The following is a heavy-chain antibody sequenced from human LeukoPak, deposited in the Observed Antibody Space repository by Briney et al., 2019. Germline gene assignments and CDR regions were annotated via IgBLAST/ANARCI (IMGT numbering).Heavy chain of an antibody. Sequence: GRSLRLSCADSGYSFSNYGMHWVRQTPGKGLEWVASISSYGSDEYYADSVKGRFSISRDNSKKTLHLQMNGLRAEDTAVYYCAKDGVSDLIADYWGQGTLVTVSS. V-gene: IGHV3-30*18. J-gene: IGHJ4*02. CDR1: GYSFSNYG. CDR2: ISSYGSDE. D-gene: IGHD2/OR15-2a*01. CDR3: AKDGVSDLIADY.